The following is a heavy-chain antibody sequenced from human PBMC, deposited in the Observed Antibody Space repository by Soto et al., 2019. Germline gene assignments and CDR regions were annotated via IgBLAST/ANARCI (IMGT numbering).Heavy chain of an antibody. J-gene: IGHJ4*02. V-gene: IGHV3-7*01. CDR3: ATFYQTAAVTTKMDC. D-gene: IGHD4-17*01. CDR2: INQDGSEK. CDR1: GFTFSSHW. Sequence: EVQLVESGGGLGQPGGSLRISCAVSGFTFSSHWMSWVRQAPGKGLEWVANINQDGSEKYYVDSVKGRFTISRDNAKDSLYLQLDGLRAEDTAVYYCATFYQTAAVTTKMDCWGQGTLVTVSS.